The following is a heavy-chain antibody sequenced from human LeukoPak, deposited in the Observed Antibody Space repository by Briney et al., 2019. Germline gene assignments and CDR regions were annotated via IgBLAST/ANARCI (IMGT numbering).Heavy chain of an antibody. D-gene: IGHD2-2*03. CDR1: GITLSNYG. V-gene: IGHV3-23*01. J-gene: IGHJ4*02. Sequence: GGSLRLSCSVSGITLSNYGMSWVRQAPGKGLEWVAGISGSGGGTNYADSVKGRFTISRDNSKNTLYLQMNSLRAEDTAVYYCARESYGYYFDYWGQGTLVTVSS. CDR3: ARESYGYYFDY. CDR2: ISGSGGGT.